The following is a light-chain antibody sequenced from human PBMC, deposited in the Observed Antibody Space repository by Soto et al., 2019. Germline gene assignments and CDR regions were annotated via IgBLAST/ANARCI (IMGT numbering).Light chain of an antibody. CDR3: QSYDSSLTTFV. V-gene: IGLV1-40*01. Sequence: QAVLTQPPSVSGAPGQRVAISCTGSSSNIGAEYDVHWYQQLPGTAPKRLIYGDNNRPSGVPDRFSGSKSGTSASLAIIGLQPEDEADYYCQSYDSSLTTFVFGTGTKLTVL. CDR2: GDN. J-gene: IGLJ1*01. CDR1: SSNIGAEYD.